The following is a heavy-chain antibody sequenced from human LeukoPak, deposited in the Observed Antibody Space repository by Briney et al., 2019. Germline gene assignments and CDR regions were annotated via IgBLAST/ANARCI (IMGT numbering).Heavy chain of an antibody. Sequence: SETLSLTCTVPGGSISSYYWSWIRQPPGKGLEWIGYIYYSGSTNYNPSLKSRVTISVDTSKNQFSLKLSSVTAADTAVYYCARDVGYYDFWSGYDMRFDPWGQGTLVTVSS. V-gene: IGHV4-59*01. J-gene: IGHJ5*02. CDR3: ARDVGYYDFWSGYDMRFDP. CDR1: GGSISSYY. CDR2: IYYSGST. D-gene: IGHD3-3*01.